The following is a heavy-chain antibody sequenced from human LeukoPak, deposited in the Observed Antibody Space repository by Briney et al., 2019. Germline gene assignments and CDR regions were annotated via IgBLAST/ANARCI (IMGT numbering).Heavy chain of an antibody. CDR1: GFTFSKDA. CDR3: AKDLGKNGHEIFDY. Sequence: GGPLRLPCGPCGFTFSKDAMPWVRQAPGKGLECVSSISADANSKHYPDSVKGRLPISRDNSKNTLYLQMSGLRADDTAIYYCAKDLGKNGHEIFDYWGQGTLVAVSS. CDR2: ISADANSK. V-gene: IGHV3-23*01. J-gene: IGHJ4*02. D-gene: IGHD1-1*01.